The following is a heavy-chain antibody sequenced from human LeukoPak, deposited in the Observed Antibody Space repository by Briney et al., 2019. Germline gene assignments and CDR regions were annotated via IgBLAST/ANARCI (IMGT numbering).Heavy chain of an antibody. D-gene: IGHD3-22*01. CDR3: ARVFHDSSGYYPYYFDY. Sequence: ASVKVSFKASGYTFTSYGISWVRPAPGQGLEWMGWISAYNGNTNYAQKLQGRVTMTTDTSTSTAYMELRSLRSDDTAVYYCARVFHDSSGYYPYYFDYWGQGTLVPVSS. CDR2: ISAYNGNT. CDR1: GYTFTSYG. J-gene: IGHJ4*02. V-gene: IGHV1-18*01.